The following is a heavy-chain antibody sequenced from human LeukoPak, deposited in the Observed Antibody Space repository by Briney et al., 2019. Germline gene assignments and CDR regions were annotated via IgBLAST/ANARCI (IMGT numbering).Heavy chain of an antibody. J-gene: IGHJ4*02. CDR1: GGSISSSNW. D-gene: IGHD3-16*01. CDR2: IYHSGST. V-gene: IGHV4-4*02. CDR3: ASLLWHGNSYFDY. Sequence: PSETLSLTCAVSGGSISSSNWWSWVRRPPGKGLEWIGEIYHSGSTNYNPSLKSRVTISVDKSKNQFSLKLSSVTAADTAVYYCASLLWHGNSYFDYWGQGTLVTVSS.